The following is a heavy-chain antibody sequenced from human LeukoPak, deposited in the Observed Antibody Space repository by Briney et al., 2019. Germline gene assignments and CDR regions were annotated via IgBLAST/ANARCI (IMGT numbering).Heavy chain of an antibody. CDR1: GGSISSGSYY. CDR2: IYTSGST. V-gene: IGHV4-61*02. CDR3: ARVLGLYCSSTSCYRYNWFDP. Sequence: SQTLSLTCTVSGGSISSGSYYWSWIRQPAGKGLEWIGRIYTSGSTNYNPSLKSRVTISVDTSKNQFSLKLSSVTAADTAVYYCARVLGLYCSSTSCYRYNWFDPWGQGTLVTVSS. D-gene: IGHD2-2*02. J-gene: IGHJ5*02.